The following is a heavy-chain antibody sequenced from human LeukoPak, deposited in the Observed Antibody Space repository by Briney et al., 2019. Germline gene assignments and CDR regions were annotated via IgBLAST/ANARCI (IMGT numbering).Heavy chain of an antibody. CDR3: ATDRGIAAAGALDY. CDR2: VDPEDGET. J-gene: IGHJ4*02. CDR1: GYTFTDYY. V-gene: IGHV1-69-2*01. D-gene: IGHD6-13*01. Sequence: ASVKVSCKVSGYTFTDYYMHWVQQAPGKGLEWMGLVDPEDGETIYAEKFQGRVTITADTSTDTAYMELSSLRPEDTAVYYCATDRGIAAAGALDYWGQGTLVTVSS.